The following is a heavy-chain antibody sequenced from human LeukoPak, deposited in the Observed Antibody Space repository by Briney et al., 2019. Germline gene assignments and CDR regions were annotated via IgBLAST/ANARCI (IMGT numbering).Heavy chain of an antibody. CDR1: GFTFSSYA. Sequence: GGSLRLSCAASGFTFSSYAMHWVRQAPGKGLEWVGRIKSKNVGGTTDYAAPVKGRFTISRDDSKNTVYLQMNSLKIEDTAVYYCTSHAAFDPWGQGTLVTVSS. CDR2: IKSKNVGGTT. J-gene: IGHJ5*02. CDR3: TSHAAFDP. V-gene: IGHV3-15*01.